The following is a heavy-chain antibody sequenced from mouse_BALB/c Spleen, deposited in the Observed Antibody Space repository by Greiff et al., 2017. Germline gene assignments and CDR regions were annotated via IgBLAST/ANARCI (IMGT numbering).Heavy chain of an antibody. CDR1: GFTIKDTY. V-gene: IGHV14-3*02. D-gene: IGHD1-1*01. Sequence: EVQLQQSGAELVKPGASVKLSCTASGFTIKDTYMHWVKQRPEQGLEWIGRIDPANGNTKYDPKFQGKATITADTSSNTAYLRLSSLTSEDTAVYYCARESCSFWVFDYWGQGTTLTVSA. CDR3: ARESCSFWVFDY. CDR2: IDPANGNT. J-gene: IGHJ2*01.